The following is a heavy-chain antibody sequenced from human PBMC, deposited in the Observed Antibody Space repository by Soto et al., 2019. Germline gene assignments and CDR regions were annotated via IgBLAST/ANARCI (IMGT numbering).Heavy chain of an antibody. CDR1: ILSFDIYA. V-gene: IGHV3-23*01. CDR3: AKHSGYDHYYGMDV. Sequence: EVQLLESGGGLVQPGGSLSLSCAASILSFDIYAMSWVRQAPGKGLVWVSATTGSGGTAYYAGSVKGRFTISRDNSKNTLYLQMDSLRAEDTAVYYCAKHSGYDHYYGMDVWGQGTTVTVSS. D-gene: IGHD5-12*01. J-gene: IGHJ6*02. CDR2: TTGSGGTA.